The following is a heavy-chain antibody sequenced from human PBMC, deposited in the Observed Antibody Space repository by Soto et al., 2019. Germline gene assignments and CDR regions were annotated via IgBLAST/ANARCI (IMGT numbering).Heavy chain of an antibody. J-gene: IGHJ3*02. Sequence: QITLKESGPTLVKPTQTLTLTCTFSGFSLSTNAVGVGWVRQSPGKALEWLGVVSWDDDRRYSPSLKSRLAITKDTSKNQVVLIMTNMDPVDTGTYFCARIRLDTPVAACDIWGPGIMVTVSS. D-gene: IGHD5-18*01. V-gene: IGHV2-5*02. CDR2: VSWDDDR. CDR1: GFSLSTNAVG. CDR3: ARIRLDTPVAACDI.